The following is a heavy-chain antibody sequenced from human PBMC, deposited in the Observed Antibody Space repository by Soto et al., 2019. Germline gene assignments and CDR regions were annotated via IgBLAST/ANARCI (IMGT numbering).Heavy chain of an antibody. V-gene: IGHV1-69*01. CDR2: IIPLFGTP. CDR3: ARLSPSIFGGGNCYRLDIYFAS. CDR1: GVTFSTSG. J-gene: IGHJ4*02. D-gene: IGHD2-21*01. Sequence: QVQLVQSGAEVKKPGSSLKVSCKTSGVTFSTSGISWVRQGPGQGLEWMGGIIPLFGTPKYARKVQGRVSITADDSATTSYLELSGLSTDDTAIYYCARLSPSIFGGGNCYRLDIYFASWGQASQVVVSS.